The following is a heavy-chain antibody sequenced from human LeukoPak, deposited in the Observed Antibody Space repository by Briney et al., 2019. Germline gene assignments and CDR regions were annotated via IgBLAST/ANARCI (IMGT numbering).Heavy chain of an antibody. CDR3: AKDHDYGDYVNEFLDY. CDR1: GFTFSSYG. CDR2: IRYDGSNK. V-gene: IGHV3-30*02. Sequence: PGGSLRLSCAASGFTFSSYGMHWVRQAPGKGLEWAAFIRYDGSNKYYADSVKGRFTISRDNSKNTLYLQMNSLRAEDTAVYYCAKDHDYGDYVNEFLDYWGQGTLVTVSS. D-gene: IGHD4-17*01. J-gene: IGHJ4*02.